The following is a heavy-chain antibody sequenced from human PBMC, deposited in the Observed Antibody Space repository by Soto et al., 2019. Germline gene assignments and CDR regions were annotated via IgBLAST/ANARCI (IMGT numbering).Heavy chain of an antibody. Sequence: ASVKVSCKASGYTSTSYYMHWVRQAPGQGLEWMGIINPSGGSTRYAQKFQGRVTMTRDTSTSTVYMELSSLRSEDTAVYYCARGLIYDSSGYYFGYWGQGTLVTVSS. J-gene: IGHJ4*02. CDR2: INPSGGST. CDR1: GYTSTSYY. CDR3: ARGLIYDSSGYYFGY. V-gene: IGHV1-46*01. D-gene: IGHD3-22*01.